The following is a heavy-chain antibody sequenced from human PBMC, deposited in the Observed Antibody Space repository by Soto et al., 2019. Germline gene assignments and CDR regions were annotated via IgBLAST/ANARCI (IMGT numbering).Heavy chain of an antibody. CDR3: ARRASGSGRHFDN. J-gene: IGHJ4*02. CDR1: GDSISTYY. V-gene: IGHV4-4*07. D-gene: IGHD3-10*01. CDR2: IYTSGAT. Sequence: PSETLSLTCTVSGDSISTYYWNWIRQPAGKALEWIGRIYTSGATNYNPSLRSRVTMSVDTSKNQFSLELSSVTAADTAVYYCARRASGSGRHFDNWGQGTQGTVS.